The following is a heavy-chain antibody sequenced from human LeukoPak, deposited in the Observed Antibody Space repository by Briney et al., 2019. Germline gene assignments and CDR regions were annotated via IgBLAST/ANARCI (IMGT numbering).Heavy chain of an antibody. Sequence: GGSLRLSCAASGFTFSSYSMNWVHQAPGKGLEWVSYISSSSSTIYYADSVKGRFTISRDNAKNSLYLRMNSLRAEDTAVYYCAKGDYENGMDVWGQGTTVTVSS. CDR3: AKGDYENGMDV. J-gene: IGHJ6*02. CDR1: GFTFSSYS. D-gene: IGHD4/OR15-4a*01. V-gene: IGHV3-48*04. CDR2: ISSSSSTI.